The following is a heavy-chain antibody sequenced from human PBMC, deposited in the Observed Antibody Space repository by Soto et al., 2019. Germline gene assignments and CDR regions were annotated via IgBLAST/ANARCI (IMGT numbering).Heavy chain of an antibody. J-gene: IGHJ5*02. D-gene: IGHD5-18*01. V-gene: IGHV1-8*01. CDR1: GYIFTNND. CDR3: ARMASFGSLNWFDP. Sequence: ASVKVYCKAAGYIFTNNDVSWVRQANGQGLEWMGWMNPGSGDTGYAQKFQGRVTMTRNISIATAYMELSSLRADDTAIYYCARMASFGSLNWFDPWGQGTLVTVSS. CDR2: MNPGSGDT.